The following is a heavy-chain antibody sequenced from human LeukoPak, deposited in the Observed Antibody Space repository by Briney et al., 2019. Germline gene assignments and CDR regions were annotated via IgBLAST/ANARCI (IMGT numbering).Heavy chain of an antibody. CDR1: GFTFSSYW. D-gene: IGHD5-18*01. CDR2: IRQDGNEK. CDR3: VRDVSGSSYGDY. V-gene: IGHV3-7*01. Sequence: GGSLRLSCAASGFTFSSYWMNWVRQAPGKGLEWLANIRQDGNEKHYVDSVKGRFTMSRDNAENSLYLQMNSLRAEDTAVYYCVRDVSGSSYGDYWGQGTLVTVSS. J-gene: IGHJ4*02.